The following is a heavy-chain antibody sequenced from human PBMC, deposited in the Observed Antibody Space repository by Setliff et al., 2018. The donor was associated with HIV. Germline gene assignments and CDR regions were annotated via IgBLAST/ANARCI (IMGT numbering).Heavy chain of an antibody. D-gene: IGHD2-2*01. CDR1: GFTFIDYA. CDR3: ARSRSTRDAFDT. CDR2: ISSSGSYI. V-gene: IGHV3-21*01. J-gene: IGHJ3*02. Sequence: GSLRLSCATSGFTFIDYALNWVRQAPGGGLEWVSSISSSGSYIYYAGSLKGRFTISRDNARNSLYLDMNTLRAEDTALYYCARSRSTRDAFDTWGQGTMVTVS.